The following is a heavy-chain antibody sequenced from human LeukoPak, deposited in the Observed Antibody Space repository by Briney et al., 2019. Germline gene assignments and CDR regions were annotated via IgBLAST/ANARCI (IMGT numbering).Heavy chain of an antibody. V-gene: IGHV3-7*04. Sequence: GGSLRLSCAASGFTFSSYWMSWVRQAPGKGLEWVANIKQDGSEKYYVDPVKGRFTISRDNAKNSLYLQMNSLRAEDTAVYYCARGGYSGPFYFDYWGQGTLVTVSS. CDR2: IKQDGSEK. CDR3: ARGGYSGPFYFDY. D-gene: IGHD5-12*01. CDR1: GFTFSSYW. J-gene: IGHJ4*02.